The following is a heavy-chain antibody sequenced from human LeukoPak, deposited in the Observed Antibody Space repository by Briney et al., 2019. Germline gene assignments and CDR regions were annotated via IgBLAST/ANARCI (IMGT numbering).Heavy chain of an antibody. D-gene: IGHD3-3*01. V-gene: IGHV4-39*07. Sequence: PSETLSLTCTVSGGSISSSSYYWGWIRQPPGKGLEWIGSIYYSGSTNYNPSLKSRVTISVDTSKNQFSLKLSSVTAADTAVYYCARGDYDFWSGVSYYFDYWGQGTLVTVSS. CDR2: IYYSGST. CDR3: ARGDYDFWSGVSYYFDY. J-gene: IGHJ4*02. CDR1: GGSISSSSYY.